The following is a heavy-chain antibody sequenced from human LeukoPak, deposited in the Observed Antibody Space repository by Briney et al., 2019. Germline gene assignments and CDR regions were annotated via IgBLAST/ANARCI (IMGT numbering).Heavy chain of an antibody. V-gene: IGHV3-23*01. CDR1: GFTFSSYA. J-gene: IGHJ3*02. CDR3: AREQYDDSGPDAFDI. CDR2: TSGSGGNT. D-gene: IGHD3-16*01. Sequence: PGGSLRLSCATSGFTFSSYAMSWVRQAPGKGLEWVSATSGSGGNTYYADSVKGRFTISRDNSKNTLYLQMNSLRAEDMAVYYCAREQYDDSGPDAFDIWGQGTMVTVSS.